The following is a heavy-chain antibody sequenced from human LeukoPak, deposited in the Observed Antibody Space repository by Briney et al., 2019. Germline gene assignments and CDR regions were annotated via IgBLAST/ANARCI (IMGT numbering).Heavy chain of an antibody. J-gene: IGHJ4*02. V-gene: IGHV1-69*13. Sequence: ASVKVSCKASGGTFGSYAISWVRQAPGQGLEWMGGIIPIFGTANYAQKFQGRVTITADESTSTAYMELSSLRSEDTAVYYCARDGNYDFWSGYHYWGQGTLVTVSS. D-gene: IGHD3-3*01. CDR1: GGTFGSYA. CDR2: IIPIFGTA. CDR3: ARDGNYDFWSGYHY.